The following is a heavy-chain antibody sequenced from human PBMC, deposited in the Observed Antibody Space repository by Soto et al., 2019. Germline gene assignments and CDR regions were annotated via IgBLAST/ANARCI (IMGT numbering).Heavy chain of an antibody. CDR3: ARDRDIVATTEVLAAAGDTLDI. D-gene: IGHD5-12*01. J-gene: IGHJ3*02. V-gene: IGHV4-34*01. CDR2: INHSGRT. CDR1: GGSFSGYY. Sequence: PSETLSLTCAVYGGSFSGYYWSWIRQPPGKGLEGMGEINHSGRTNYNPSLKSRVTISVDTSKNQFSLKLSSVPAADTAVYYCARDRDIVATTEVLAAAGDTLDIWGQGTLVTVSS.